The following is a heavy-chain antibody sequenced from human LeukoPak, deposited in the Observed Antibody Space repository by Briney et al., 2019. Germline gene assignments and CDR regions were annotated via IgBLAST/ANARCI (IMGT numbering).Heavy chain of an antibody. D-gene: IGHD3-3*01. Sequence: ASVKVSCKASGYTFTSYGISWVRQAPGQGLEWMGWISAYNGNTNYAQKFQGRVTMTRNTSISTAYMELSSLRSEDTAVYYCARGRREWLQYYGMDVWGQGTTVTVSS. J-gene: IGHJ6*02. CDR1: GYTFTSYG. V-gene: IGHV1-18*01. CDR3: ARGRREWLQYYGMDV. CDR2: ISAYNGNT.